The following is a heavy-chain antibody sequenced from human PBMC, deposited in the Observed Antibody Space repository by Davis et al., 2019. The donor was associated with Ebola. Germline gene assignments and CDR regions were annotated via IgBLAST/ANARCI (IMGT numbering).Heavy chain of an antibody. J-gene: IGHJ4*02. CDR2: IYYSGST. Sequence: PSETLSLTCSVSGAPIISYYWSWIRQPPGKGLEWIGHIYYSGSTKYNASLKNRVTISIDTSKNQFSLKLSSVTAADTAVYYCARGIYGAYFDSWGQGTLVTVSS. CDR1: GAPIISYY. CDR3: ARGIYGAYFDS. V-gene: IGHV4-59*01. D-gene: IGHD4-17*01.